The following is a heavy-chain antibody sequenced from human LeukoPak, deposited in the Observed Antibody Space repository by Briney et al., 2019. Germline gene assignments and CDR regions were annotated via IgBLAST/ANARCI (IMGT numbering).Heavy chain of an antibody. Sequence: SETLSLTCAVYGGSFSGYYWSWIRQPPGKGLEWIGEINHSGSTNYNPSLKSRVTISVDTSKNQFSLKLSSVTAADTAVYYCARDRVCSSSWTKYNWFDPWGQGTLVTVSS. CDR2: INHSGST. CDR1: GGSFSGYY. CDR3: ARDRVCSSSWTKYNWFDP. J-gene: IGHJ5*02. D-gene: IGHD6-13*01. V-gene: IGHV4-34*01.